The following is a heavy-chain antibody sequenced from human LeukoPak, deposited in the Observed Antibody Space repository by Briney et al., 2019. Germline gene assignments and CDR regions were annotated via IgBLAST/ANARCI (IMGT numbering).Heavy chain of an antibody. D-gene: IGHD1-26*01. Sequence: GGSLRLSCAASGFTFSSYGMHWVRQAPGKGLEWVAVIWYDGSNKYYADSVKGRFTISRDNSKNTLYLQMNSLRAEDTAVYYCARDSMGGMGWELQFAAFDIWGQGTMVTVSS. CDR3: ARDSMGGMGWELQFAAFDI. V-gene: IGHV3-33*01. CDR1: GFTFSSYG. J-gene: IGHJ3*02. CDR2: IWYDGSNK.